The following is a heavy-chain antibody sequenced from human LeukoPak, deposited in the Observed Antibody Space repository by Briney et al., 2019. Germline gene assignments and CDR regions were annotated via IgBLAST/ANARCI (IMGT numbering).Heavy chain of an antibody. Sequence: SETLSLTCTVSGASIGSSIYYWGFLRQPPGKGLEWIGSVYDSENTYYNPSLKSRVTISVDTSKKQFSLKLSSVTAADTAVYYCARHPNSQDIDYWGQGTLVTVSS. CDR1: GASIGSSIYY. J-gene: IGHJ4*02. CDR3: ARHPNSQDIDY. V-gene: IGHV4-39*01. D-gene: IGHD5-24*01. CDR2: VYDSENT.